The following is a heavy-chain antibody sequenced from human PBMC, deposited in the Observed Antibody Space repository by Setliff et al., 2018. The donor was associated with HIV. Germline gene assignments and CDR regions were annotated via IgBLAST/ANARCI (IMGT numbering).Heavy chain of an antibody. Sequence: ASVKVSCKASGGAFSSYALSWVRQAPGQGLVWMGLINPSGGRTSYAQKFQGRLTMTRDTSISTAYMELSRLRSDDTALYYCARTLYSSFSSFDYWGQGTLVTVSS. CDR2: INPSGGRT. V-gene: IGHV1-46*01. CDR3: ARTLYSSFSSFDY. CDR1: GGAFSSYA. J-gene: IGHJ4*02. D-gene: IGHD6-19*01.